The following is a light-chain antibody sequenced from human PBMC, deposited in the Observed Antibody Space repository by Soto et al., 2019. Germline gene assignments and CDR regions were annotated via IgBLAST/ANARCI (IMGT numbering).Light chain of an antibody. CDR3: LQDHNLLT. CDR2: AAS. CDR1: QDAGND. V-gene: IGKV1-6*01. J-gene: IGKJ4*01. Sequence: AIQMTQSPSSLSASVGDRVTITCRASQDAGNDLGWYQQKPGKAPKLLIYAASSLQIGVPSRFSGSGSGTDFTLTISSLQPEDFATYYCLQDHNLLTFGGGTKVELK.